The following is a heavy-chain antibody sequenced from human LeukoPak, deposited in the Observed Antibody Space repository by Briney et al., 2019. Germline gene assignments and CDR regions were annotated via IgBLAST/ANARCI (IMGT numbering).Heavy chain of an antibody. D-gene: IGHD3-22*01. Sequence: SETLSLTCAVYGXSFSGYYWSWIRQPPGKGLEWIVELNHSGSTNYNPSLKSRVTISVDTSKTQFSLKLSSVTAADTAVYYCARGDDSSGYSTFDIWGQGTMVTVSS. CDR1: GXSFSGYY. J-gene: IGHJ3*02. CDR3: ARGDDSSGYSTFDI. V-gene: IGHV4-34*01. CDR2: LNHSGST.